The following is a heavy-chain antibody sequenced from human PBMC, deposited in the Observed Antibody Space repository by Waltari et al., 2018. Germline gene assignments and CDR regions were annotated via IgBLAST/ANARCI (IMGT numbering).Heavy chain of an antibody. V-gene: IGHV5-51*03. CDR1: GKAFPSYW. J-gene: IGHJ4*02. CDR2: IYPGDSDT. CDR3: ARLSFIAYCSSTSCPAMPPDY. Sequence: EVQLVQSGAEVKTPGESLKIPLQGSGKAFPSYWIGWCPPMPGKGREWMGIIYPGDSDTRYSPSFQGQVTISADKSISTAYLQWSSLKASDTAMYYCARLSFIAYCSSTSCPAMPPDYWGQGTLVTVSS. D-gene: IGHD2-2*01.